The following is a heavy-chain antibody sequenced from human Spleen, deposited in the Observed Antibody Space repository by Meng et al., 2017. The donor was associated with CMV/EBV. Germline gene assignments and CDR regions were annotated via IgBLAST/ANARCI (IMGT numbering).Heavy chain of an antibody. J-gene: IGHJ6*02. D-gene: IGHD2-2*01. CDR1: GFTFSSYS. CDR3: ARNKVSSIYYYYYYGMDV. Sequence: GESLKISCAASGFTFSSYSMNWVRQAPGKGLEWVSSISSSSSYIYYADSVKGRFTISRDNFKNTLFLQMNSLRPEDTAVYYCARNKVSSIYYYYYYGMDVWGQGTTVTVSS. V-gene: IGHV3-21*01. CDR2: ISSSSSYI.